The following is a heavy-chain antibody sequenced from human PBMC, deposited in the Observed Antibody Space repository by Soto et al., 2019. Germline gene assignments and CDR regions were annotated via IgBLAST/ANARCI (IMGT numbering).Heavy chain of an antibody. CDR2: ISVYNGDT. CDR1: GYSVSTYG. V-gene: IGHV1-18*01. D-gene: IGHD2-21*02. J-gene: IGHJ6*01. CDR3: AGPFTGGDFALDV. Sequence: QIQLVQSAAEVKKPGASVKVSCKTNGYSVSTYGITWVRQAPGQGLEWMGWISVYNGDTKYAQKFQGRVTMTTDTPTITAYIELRSLRSDDTAQYYCAGPFTGGDFALDVWGQGTTVNVSS.